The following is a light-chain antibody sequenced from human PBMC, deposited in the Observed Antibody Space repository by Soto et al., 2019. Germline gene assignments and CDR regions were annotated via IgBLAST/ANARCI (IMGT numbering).Light chain of an antibody. Sequence: QSALTQPPSVSAAPGQKVTISCSGSSSNIGTNYVSWYQQLPGTAPKLLIYENNKRPSGIPDRFSGSRSGTSATLGITGLQTGDEADYYCGTWDSSLSGNFVFGTGTRSPS. CDR1: SSNIGTNY. J-gene: IGLJ1*01. V-gene: IGLV1-51*02. CDR2: ENN. CDR3: GTWDSSLSGNFV.